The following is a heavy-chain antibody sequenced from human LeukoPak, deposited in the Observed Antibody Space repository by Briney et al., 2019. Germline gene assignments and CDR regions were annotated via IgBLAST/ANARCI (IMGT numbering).Heavy chain of an antibody. CDR2: ISSSSSHV. CDR1: GFTFSSYS. CDR3: ARVLEAASFDY. D-gene: IGHD6-13*01. V-gene: IGHV3-21*01. J-gene: IGHJ4*02. Sequence: KSGGSLRLSCAASGFTFSSYSMNWVRQAPGKGLEWVSSISSSSSHVYYADSVKGRFTMSRDNAKNSLYLQMNSLRADDTAVYYCARVLEAASFDYWGQGSPVTVSS.